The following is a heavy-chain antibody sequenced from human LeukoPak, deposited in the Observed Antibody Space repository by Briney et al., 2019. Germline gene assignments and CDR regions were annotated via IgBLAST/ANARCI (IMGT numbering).Heavy chain of an antibody. CDR1: GFTFSSYG. CDR2: IRYDGSNK. V-gene: IGHV3-30*02. Sequence: GGSLRLSCAASGFTFSSYGMHWVRQAPGKGLEWVAFIRYDGSNKYYADSVKGRFTISRDNSKNTLYLQMNSLRAEDTAVYYCAKDGRGHDSSGYYLDYWGQGTLVTVSS. J-gene: IGHJ4*02. D-gene: IGHD3-22*01. CDR3: AKDGRGHDSSGYYLDY.